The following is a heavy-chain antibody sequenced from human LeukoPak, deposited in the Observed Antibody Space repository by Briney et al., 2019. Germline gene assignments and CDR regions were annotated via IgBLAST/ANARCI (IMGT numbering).Heavy chain of an antibody. CDR1: GGSISSYY. J-gene: IGHJ4*02. V-gene: IGHV4-59*01. CDR2: IYYSGST. CDR3: AREDAAMVTR. Sequence: SETLSLTCTVSGGSISSYYWSWIRQPPGKGLEWIGYIYYSGSTNYNPSLKSRVTISVDTSKNQFSLKLSSVTAADTAVYYCAREDAAMVTRWGQGTLVSVSS. D-gene: IGHD5-18*01.